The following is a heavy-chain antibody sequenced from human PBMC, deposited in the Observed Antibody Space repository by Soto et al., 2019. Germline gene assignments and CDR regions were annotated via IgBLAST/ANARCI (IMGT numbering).Heavy chain of an antibody. Sequence: SVKVSCKAFGGPFSSYGVSWVRQAPGQGLEWVGRIIPVFGTTHYAQKFQGRVTVTADESTSTAHMELSSLRSEDTAVYHCARGLYYYDSSGYSDAFDIWGQGTMVTVSS. CDR3: ARGLYYYDSSGYSDAFDI. D-gene: IGHD3-22*01. V-gene: IGHV1-69*13. CDR1: GGPFSSYG. J-gene: IGHJ3*02. CDR2: IIPVFGTT.